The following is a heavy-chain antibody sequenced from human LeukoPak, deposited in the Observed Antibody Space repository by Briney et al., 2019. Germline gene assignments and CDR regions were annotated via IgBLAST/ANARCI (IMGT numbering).Heavy chain of an antibody. D-gene: IGHD4-17*01. J-gene: IGHJ5*02. CDR3: ARDNPYGDLDP. CDR2: IGGRTTSI. CDR1: GFTFSFYT. Sequence: GGSLRLSCSASGFTFSFYTMNWVRQPPGKGLEWVSSIGGRTTSISYAHSVEGRFTISRDNAKNSLYLQMNSLRAEDTAVYYCARDNPYGDLDPWGQGTLVTVSS. V-gene: IGHV3-21*01.